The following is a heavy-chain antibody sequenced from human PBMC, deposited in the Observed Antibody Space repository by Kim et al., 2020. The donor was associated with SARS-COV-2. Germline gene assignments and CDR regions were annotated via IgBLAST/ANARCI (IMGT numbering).Heavy chain of an antibody. D-gene: IGHD1-26*01. CDR3: AKGRIMGANYYFDY. J-gene: IGHJ4*02. V-gene: IGHV3-33*06. CDR2: IWYDGSNK. Sequence: GGSLRLSCAASGFTFSSYAMHWVRQAPGKGLEWVAVIWYDGSNKYYADSVKGRFTISRDNSKNTLYLQMNSLRAEDTAVYYCAKGRIMGANYYFDYWGQG. CDR1: GFTFSSYA.